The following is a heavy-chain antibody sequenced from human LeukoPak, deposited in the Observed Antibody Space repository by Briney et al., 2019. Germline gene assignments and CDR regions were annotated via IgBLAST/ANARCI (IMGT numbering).Heavy chain of an antibody. CDR1: GFTFSNYA. CDR2: ISGSGGTA. J-gene: IGHJ4*02. D-gene: IGHD3-10*01. V-gene: IGHV3-23*01. CDR3: VKDRTGTYTLDY. Sequence: PGGSLRLSCATSGFTFSNYAVSWVRQAPGKGLEWVSSISGSGGTAYYADSVKGRFTISRDNSKNTLYLQMNSLRAEDTAVYYCVKDRTGTYTLDYWGQGTLVTVSS.